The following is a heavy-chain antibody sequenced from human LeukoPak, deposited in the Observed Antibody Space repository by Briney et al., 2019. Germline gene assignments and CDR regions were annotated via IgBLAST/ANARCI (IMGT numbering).Heavy chain of an antibody. D-gene: IGHD6-6*01. Sequence: ASVKVSCKASGYTFTSYYMHWVRQAPGQGLGWMGIINPSGGSTSYAQKFQGRVTMTRDMSTSTVCMELSSLRSEDTAVYYCARVPSSSSSGYYYYYYMDVWGKGTTVTVSS. CDR2: INPSGGST. V-gene: IGHV1-46*01. J-gene: IGHJ6*03. CDR1: GYTFTSYY. CDR3: ARVPSSSSSGYYYYYYMDV.